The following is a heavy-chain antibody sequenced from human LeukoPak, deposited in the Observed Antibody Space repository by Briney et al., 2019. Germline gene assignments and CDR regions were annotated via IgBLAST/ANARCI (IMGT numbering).Heavy chain of an antibody. CDR2: IKSDGSRT. CDR1: EFTFSNYW. CDR3: ARGSTAGDFWSGYYKSWFDP. D-gene: IGHD3-3*01. J-gene: IGHJ5*02. Sequence: PGGSLRLSCAASEFTFSNYWMHWVRQVPGKGLVWVSRIKSDGSRTSYADSVKGRFTISRDNAKNTLYLQMNSLRDEDTAVYYCARGSTAGDFWSGYYKSWFDPWGQGTLVTVSS. V-gene: IGHV3-74*01.